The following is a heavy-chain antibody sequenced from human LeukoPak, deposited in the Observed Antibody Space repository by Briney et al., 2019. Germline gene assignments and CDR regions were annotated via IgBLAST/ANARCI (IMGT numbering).Heavy chain of an antibody. J-gene: IGHJ4*02. V-gene: IGHV4-30-4*01. CDR1: GGSISSGDYY. CDR3: ARAPVRDGYNPHYYFDY. CDR2: IYYSRST. D-gene: IGHD5-12*01. Sequence: SETLSLTCTVSGGSISSGDYYWSWIRQPPGKGLEWIGYIYYSRSTYYNPSLKSRVTISVDTSKNQFSLKLSSVTAADTAVYYCARAPVRDGYNPHYYFDYWGQGTLVTVSS.